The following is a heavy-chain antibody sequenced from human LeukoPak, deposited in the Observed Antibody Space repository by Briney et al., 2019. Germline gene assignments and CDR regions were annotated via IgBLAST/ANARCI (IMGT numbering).Heavy chain of an antibody. J-gene: IGHJ3*02. D-gene: IGHD7-27*01. CDR2: INPNSGGT. CDR1: GYTFTGYY. Sequence: ASVKVSCKASGYTFTGYYMHWVRQAPGQGLEWMGWINPNSGGTNYAQTFQGWVTMTRDTSISTAYMELSRLRSDDTAVYYCARDATGVAFDIWGQGTMVTVSS. V-gene: IGHV1-2*04. CDR3: ARDATGVAFDI.